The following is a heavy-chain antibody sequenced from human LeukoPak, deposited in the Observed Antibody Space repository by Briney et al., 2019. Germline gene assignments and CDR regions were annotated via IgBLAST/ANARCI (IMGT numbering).Heavy chain of an antibody. D-gene: IGHD6-6*01. CDR1: GFTFSSYG. J-gene: IGHJ4*02. CDR3: AKDRNRVGYSSSSHYFDY. Sequence: GRSLRLSCAASGFTFSSYGMPWVRQAPGKGLEWVAVISYDGSNKYYADSVKGRFTISRDNSKNTLYLQMNSLRAEDTAVYYCAKDRNRVGYSSSSHYFDYWGQGTLVTVSS. CDR2: ISYDGSNK. V-gene: IGHV3-30*18.